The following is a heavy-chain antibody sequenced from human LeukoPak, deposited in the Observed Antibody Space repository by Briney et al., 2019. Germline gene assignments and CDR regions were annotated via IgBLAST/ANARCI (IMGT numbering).Heavy chain of an antibody. V-gene: IGHV4-59*01. D-gene: IGHD5-24*01. CDR2: IYYSGST. J-gene: IGHJ4*02. CDR3: ARGYNYFDY. CDR1: GGSISSYY. Sequence: SETLSLTCTVSGGSISSYYWSWIRQPPGRGLEWFGYIYYSGSTNYNPSLKGRVTISVDTSKNQFSLKLSSVTAADTAVYYCARGYNYFDYWGQGTLVTVSS.